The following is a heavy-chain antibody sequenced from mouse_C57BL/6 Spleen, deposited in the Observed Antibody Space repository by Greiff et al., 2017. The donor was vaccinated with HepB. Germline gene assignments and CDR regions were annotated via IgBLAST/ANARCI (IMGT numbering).Heavy chain of an antibody. CDR2: IDPSDSYT. J-gene: IGHJ2*01. CDR3: ARRIPNLLLFDY. CDR1: GYTFTSYW. Sequence: QVQLQQPGAELVMPGASVKLSCKASGYTFTSYWMHWVKQRPGQGLEWIGEIDPSDSYTNYNQKFKGKSTLTVDKSSSTAYMQLSSLTSEDSAVYYCARRIPNLLLFDYWGQGTTLTVSS. V-gene: IGHV1-69*01. D-gene: IGHD2-10*01.